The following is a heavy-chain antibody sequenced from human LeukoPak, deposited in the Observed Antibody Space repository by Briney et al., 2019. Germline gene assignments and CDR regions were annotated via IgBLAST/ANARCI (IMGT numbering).Heavy chain of an antibody. CDR2: INIDGGTT. J-gene: IGHJ4*02. D-gene: IGHD1-26*01. CDR3: ARASSGSHGDF. CDR1: GFTFSSYW. V-gene: IGHV3-74*01. Sequence: GGSLRLSCAASGFTFSSYWMHWVRQAPGKGLVWVSRINIDGGTTTYADSVKGRFTISRDNAKNTVYLQMNSLGVEDTAVYYCARASSGSHGDFWGQGTLVTVSS.